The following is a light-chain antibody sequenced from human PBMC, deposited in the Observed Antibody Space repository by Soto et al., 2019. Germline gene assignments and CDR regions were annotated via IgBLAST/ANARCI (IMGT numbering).Light chain of an antibody. CDR2: VNSDGSH. CDR3: QTWGTGPWV. V-gene: IGLV4-69*01. Sequence: QPVLTQSPSASASLGASVKLTCTLSSGHSNYAIAWHQQQPEKGPRYLMKVNSDGSHSKGDGIPDRFSGSSSGAERYLTISSLQSEDAADYYCQTWGTGPWVFGGGTKLTVL. CDR1: SGHSNYA. J-gene: IGLJ3*02.